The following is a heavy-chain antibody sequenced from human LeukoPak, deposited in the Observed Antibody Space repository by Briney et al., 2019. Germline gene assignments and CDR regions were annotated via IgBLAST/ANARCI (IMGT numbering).Heavy chain of an antibody. Sequence: PGGSLRLSCAVSGFTYTGYDMSWVRQAPGKGLEWVSFISVNGGRTYYADSVKGRFTISRDNSKNTMYLQMDSLRAEDTAVYYCAKGGRLDDWGQGTLVTVSS. CDR2: ISVNGGRT. V-gene: IGHV3-23*01. CDR1: GFTYTGYD. J-gene: IGHJ4*02. D-gene: IGHD3-10*01. CDR3: AKGGRLDD.